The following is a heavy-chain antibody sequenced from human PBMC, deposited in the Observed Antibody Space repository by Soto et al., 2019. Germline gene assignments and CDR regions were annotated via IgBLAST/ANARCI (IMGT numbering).Heavy chain of an antibody. Sequence: ASVKVSCKASGYTFTSYYMHWVRQAPGQGLEWMGIINPSGGSTSYAQKFQGRVTMTRDTSTSTVYMELSSLRSEDTAVYYCARGIYYYDSSGHYFDYWGQGTLVTVSS. V-gene: IGHV1-46*03. CDR1: GYTFTSYY. CDR2: INPSGGST. J-gene: IGHJ4*02. CDR3: ARGIYYYDSSGHYFDY. D-gene: IGHD3-22*01.